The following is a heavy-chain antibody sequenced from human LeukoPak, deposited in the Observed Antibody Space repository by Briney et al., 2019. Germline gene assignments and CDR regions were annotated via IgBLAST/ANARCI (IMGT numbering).Heavy chain of an antibody. CDR1: GFTFNNYA. V-gene: IGHV3-23*01. CDR2: ISASGGST. Sequence: GGSLRLSCAASGFTFNNYAMSWVRQAPGKGLEWVSAISASGGSTYYADSVRGRFTISRDNSKNTLYLQMNSLRVEDTAVYFCARDPGAFPYFFDSWGQGTLVTVSS. CDR3: ARDPGAFPYFFDS. D-gene: IGHD4/OR15-4a*01. J-gene: IGHJ4*02.